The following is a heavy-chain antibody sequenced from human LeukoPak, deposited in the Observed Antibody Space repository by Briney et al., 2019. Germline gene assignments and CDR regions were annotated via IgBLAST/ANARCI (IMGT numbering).Heavy chain of an antibody. CDR2: IYSGGNT. CDR1: GVTVSSND. V-gene: IGHV3-66*01. Sequence: PGGSLRLSSAASGVTVSSNDMNWVRQAPEKGLEWVSNIYSGGNTYYADSVKGRFTISRDNSKNTLYLQMNGLRAEDTAVYYCARPQHTTLLGYWGQGTLVTVSS. D-gene: IGHD1-1*01. J-gene: IGHJ4*02. CDR3: ARPQHTTLLGY.